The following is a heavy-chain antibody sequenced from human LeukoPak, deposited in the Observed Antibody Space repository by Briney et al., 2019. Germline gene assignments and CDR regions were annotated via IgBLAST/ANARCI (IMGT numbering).Heavy chain of an antibody. V-gene: IGHV3-15*01. CDR3: TTSYSSSWYGYFQH. J-gene: IGHJ1*01. CDR2: IKSKTDGGTT. Sequence: PGGSLRLSCAASGFTFSNAWMSWVRQAPGKGLEWVGRIKSKTDGGTTDYAAPVKGRFTISRDDSKNTLYLQMNSLKTEDTAVYYCTTSYSSSWYGYFQHWGQGTLVTVSS. D-gene: IGHD6-13*01. CDR1: GFTFSNAW.